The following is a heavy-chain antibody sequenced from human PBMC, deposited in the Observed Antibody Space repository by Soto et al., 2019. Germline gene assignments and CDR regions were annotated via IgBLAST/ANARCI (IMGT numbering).Heavy chain of an antibody. J-gene: IGHJ6*03. CDR2: IYYSGST. CDR3: ASPSITIFGVVIMDYYMDV. Sequence: QLQLQESGPGLVKPSETLSLTCTVSGGSISSSSYYWGWIRQPPGKGLEWIGSIYYSGSTYYNPSLKSRVTISVDTSKNQFSLKLSSVTAADTAVYYCASPSITIFGVVIMDYYMDVWGKGTTVTVSS. D-gene: IGHD3-3*01. V-gene: IGHV4-39*01. CDR1: GGSISSSSYY.